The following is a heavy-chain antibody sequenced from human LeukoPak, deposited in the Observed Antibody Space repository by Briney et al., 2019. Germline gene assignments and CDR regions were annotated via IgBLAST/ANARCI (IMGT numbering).Heavy chain of an antibody. CDR1: GGSISSGGYS. J-gene: IGHJ3*02. V-gene: IGHV4-30-2*01. CDR3: ARGKGYSGYDFAFDI. CDR2: IYHSGST. D-gene: IGHD5-12*01. Sequence: SETLSLTCAVFGGSISSGGYSWSWIRQPPGKGLEWIGYIYHSGSTYYNPSLKSRVTISVDRSKNQFSLKLSSVTAADTAVYYCARGKGYSGYDFAFDIWGQGTMVTVSS.